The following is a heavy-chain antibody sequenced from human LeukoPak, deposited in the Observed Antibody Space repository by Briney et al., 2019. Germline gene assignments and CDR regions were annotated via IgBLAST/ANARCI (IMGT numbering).Heavy chain of an antibody. CDR1: GFTFSTYW. J-gene: IGHJ4*02. CDR3: ARDLNDLLQNYRSTWYPADY. D-gene: IGHD6-13*01. CDR2: VNNDGSST. V-gene: IGHV3-74*01. Sequence: PEGSLRLSCVASGFTFSTYWMNWVRQAPGKGLVWVSRVNNDGSSTSYADSVKGRFTISRDNTKDTLYLQMNSLRAEDTAVYYCARDLNDLLQNYRSTWYPADYWGQGTLVTVSS.